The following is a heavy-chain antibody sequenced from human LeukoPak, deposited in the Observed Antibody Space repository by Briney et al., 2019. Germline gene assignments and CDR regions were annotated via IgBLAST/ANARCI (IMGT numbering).Heavy chain of an antibody. CDR1: GFTFSSYA. V-gene: IGHV3-64*01. Sequence: GGSLRLSCAASGFTFSSYAMHWVRQAPGKGLEYVSAISSNGGSTYYANSVKGRFTISRDNSKNTLYLQMGCLRAEDMAVYYCARSSSYYDFSSGMDVWGQGTRSPSP. CDR3: ARSSSYYDFSSGMDV. D-gene: IGHD3-3*01. CDR2: ISSNGGST. J-gene: IGHJ6*02.